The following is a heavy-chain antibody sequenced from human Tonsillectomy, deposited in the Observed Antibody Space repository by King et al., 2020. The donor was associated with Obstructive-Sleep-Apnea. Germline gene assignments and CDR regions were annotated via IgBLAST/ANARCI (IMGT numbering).Heavy chain of an antibody. V-gene: IGHV5-51*01. CDR1: TYSFTSYW. D-gene: IGHD1-14*01. CDR2: IYPGDSET. CDR3: ARHLTLITGVDY. Sequence: VQLVQSGEEVKKPGESLMISCKGSTYSFTSYWIGWVRQMPGKGLEWMGIIYPGDSETRYSPSFQGQVTISADKSITTAYLQWSSLKASDTAVYYCARHLTLITGVDYWGQGTLVTVSS. J-gene: IGHJ4*02.